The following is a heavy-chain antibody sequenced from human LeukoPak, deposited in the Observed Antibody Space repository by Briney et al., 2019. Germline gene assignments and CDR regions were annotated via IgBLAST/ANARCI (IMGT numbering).Heavy chain of an antibody. D-gene: IGHD5-12*01. CDR3: ARGPEGLGYSGYEPPFDY. Sequence: ASVKVSCKASGYTFTGYYMHWVRQAPGQGLEWIGWINPNSGGTNYAQKFQGRVTMTRDTSISTAYMELSRLRSDDTAVYYCARGPEGLGYSGYEPPFDYWGQGTLVTVSS. CDR1: GYTFTGYY. J-gene: IGHJ4*02. V-gene: IGHV1-2*02. CDR2: INPNSGGT.